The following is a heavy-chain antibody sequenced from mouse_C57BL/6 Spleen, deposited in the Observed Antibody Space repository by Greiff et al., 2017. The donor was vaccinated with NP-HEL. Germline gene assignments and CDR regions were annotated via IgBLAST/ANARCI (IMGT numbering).Heavy chain of an antibody. V-gene: IGHV1-82*01. D-gene: IGHD1-1*01. CDR1: GYAFSSSW. Sequence: VQLQESGPELVKPGASVKISCKASGYAFSSSWMTWVKQRPGKGLEWIGRIYPGDGDTNYNGKFKGKATLTADKSSSTAYMQLSSLTSEDSAVYFCARYYGSSLWYFDVWGTGTTVTVSS. CDR3: ARYYGSSLWYFDV. CDR2: IYPGDGDT. J-gene: IGHJ1*03.